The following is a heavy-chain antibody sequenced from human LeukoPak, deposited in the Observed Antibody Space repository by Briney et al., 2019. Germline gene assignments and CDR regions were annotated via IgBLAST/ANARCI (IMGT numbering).Heavy chain of an antibody. CDR3: ARGIPDIVVVPAAIFFDY. J-gene: IGHJ4*02. D-gene: IGHD2-2*01. CDR2: IKQDGSEK. V-gene: IGHV3-7*04. Sequence: GGSLRLSCATSGFTFTTYWMNWVRQAPGKGLEWVANIKQDGSEKYYVDSVKGRFTISRDNAKNSLYLQMNSLRAEDTAVYYCARGIPDIVVVPAAIFFDYWGQGTLVTVSS. CDR1: GFTFTTYW.